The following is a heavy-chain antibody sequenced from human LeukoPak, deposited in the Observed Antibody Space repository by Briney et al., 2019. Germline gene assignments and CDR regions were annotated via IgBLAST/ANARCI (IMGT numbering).Heavy chain of an antibody. J-gene: IGHJ4*02. V-gene: IGHV3-23*01. Sequence: GSLRLSCAASVSTFTNYAMTWVRQAPGKGLEWVSTISGSGDYTYYADSVKGRFTISRDNSKNSLYLQMNSLRAEDTAVYYCARRAGAYSHPYDYWGQGTLVTVSS. D-gene: IGHD4/OR15-4a*01. CDR1: VSTFTNYA. CDR3: ARRAGAYSHPYDY. CDR2: ISGSGDYT.